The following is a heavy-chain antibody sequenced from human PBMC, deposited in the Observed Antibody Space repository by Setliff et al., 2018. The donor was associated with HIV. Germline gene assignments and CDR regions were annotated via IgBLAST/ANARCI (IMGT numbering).Heavy chain of an antibody. Sequence: SETLSLTCTVSGGSVSSGSYCWSWIRQPAGKGLEWIGRIYTSGSTYYNPSLKSRVTISVDTSKNQFSLKLSSVTAADTAVYYCARVDCSSTSCYRDYYYYMDVWGKGTTVTVSS. CDR1: GGSVSSGSYC. V-gene: IGHV4-61*02. CDR2: IYTSGST. J-gene: IGHJ6*03. CDR3: ARVDCSSTSCYRDYYYYMDV. D-gene: IGHD2-2*01.